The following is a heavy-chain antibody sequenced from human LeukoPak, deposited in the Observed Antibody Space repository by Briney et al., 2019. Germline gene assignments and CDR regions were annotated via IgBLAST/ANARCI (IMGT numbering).Heavy chain of an antibody. Sequence: VGSLRLSCAASGFSFSSYAMAWVRQAPGKGLEWGSAISDSGGHTYYAQSVRGRYTISRDNSKNTVYLQMNSLRVEDTALYYCAGGGYCSGASCYRSLGYWGQGTLVTVSS. CDR2: ISDSGGHT. J-gene: IGHJ4*02. V-gene: IGHV3-23*01. CDR3: AGGGYCSGASCYRSLGY. D-gene: IGHD2-15*01. CDR1: GFSFSSYA.